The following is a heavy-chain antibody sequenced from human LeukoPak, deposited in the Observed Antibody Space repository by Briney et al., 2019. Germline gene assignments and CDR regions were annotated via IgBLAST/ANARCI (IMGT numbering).Heavy chain of an antibody. Sequence: ASVKVSCKASGYTFTGYYMHWVRQAPGQGLEWMGWINPSSGGTNYAQKFQGRVTMTRDTSISTAYMELSRLRSDDTAVYYCAILYCSGGSCYPPPYYYGMDVWGQGTTVTVSS. J-gene: IGHJ6*02. V-gene: IGHV1-2*02. CDR3: AILYCSGGSCYPPPYYYGMDV. CDR1: GYTFTGYY. CDR2: INPSSGGT. D-gene: IGHD2-15*01.